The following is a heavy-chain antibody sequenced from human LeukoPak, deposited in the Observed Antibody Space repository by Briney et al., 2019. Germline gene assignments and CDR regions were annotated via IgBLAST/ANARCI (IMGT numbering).Heavy chain of an antibody. CDR1: GGSISSYY. CDR2: IYYSGST. Sequence: SETLSLTCTVSGGSISSYYWSWIRQPPGKGLEWIGYIYYSGSTNYNPSLKSRVTISVDTSKNQFSLKLSSVTAADTAVYYCARRAWIQLWTTYYFDYWGQGTLVTVSS. V-gene: IGHV4-59*01. CDR3: ARRAWIQLWTTYYFDY. J-gene: IGHJ4*02. D-gene: IGHD5-18*01.